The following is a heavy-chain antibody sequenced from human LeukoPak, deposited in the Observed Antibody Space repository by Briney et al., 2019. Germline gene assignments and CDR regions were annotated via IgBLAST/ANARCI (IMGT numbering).Heavy chain of an antibody. D-gene: IGHD4-17*01. CDR1: GGSFSGYY. V-gene: IGHV4-34*01. CDR2: INHSGST. CDR3: ARGDYGDYRGWFDP. Sequence: PSETLSLTCAVYGGSFSGYYWSWIRQPPGKGLEWIGEINHSGSTNYNPSLKSRVTISVDTSKNQFSLKLSSVTAADTAVYYCARGDYGDYRGWFDPWGQGTLVTPSS. J-gene: IGHJ5*02.